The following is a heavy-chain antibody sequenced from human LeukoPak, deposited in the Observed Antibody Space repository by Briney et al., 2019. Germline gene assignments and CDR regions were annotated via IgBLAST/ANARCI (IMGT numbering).Heavy chain of an antibody. CDR1: GFTFSSYG. Sequence: GGSLRLSCAASGFTFSSYGMSWVRQAPGKGLEWVSAISGSGGSTYYADSVKGRFTISRDNSKNTLYLQMNSLRAEDTAVYYCAASYYYDSSGYPYWGQGTLVTVSS. J-gene: IGHJ4*02. CDR2: ISGSGGST. V-gene: IGHV3-23*01. CDR3: AASYYYDSSGYPY. D-gene: IGHD3-22*01.